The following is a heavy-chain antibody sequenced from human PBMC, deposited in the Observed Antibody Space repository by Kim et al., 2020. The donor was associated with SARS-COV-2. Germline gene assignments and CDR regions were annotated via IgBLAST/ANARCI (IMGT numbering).Heavy chain of an antibody. D-gene: IGHD1-26*01. J-gene: IGHJ3*02. CDR1: GFAFTSYA. CDR3: AKDRRGATVSAFDI. Sequence: GGSLRLSCAASGFAFTSYAMNWVRQAPGKGLEWVSIMSNTGGSSYYADSVKGRFIISRDNSKNMVYLQMHSLRVEDTAVYNCAKDRRGATVSAFDIWGQG. CDR2: MSNTGGSS. V-gene: IGHV3-23*01.